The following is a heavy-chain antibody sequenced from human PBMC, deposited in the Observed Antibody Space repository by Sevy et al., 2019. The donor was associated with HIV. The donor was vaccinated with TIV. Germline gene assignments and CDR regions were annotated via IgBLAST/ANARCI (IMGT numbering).Heavy chain of an antibody. D-gene: IGHD6-19*01. CDR2: MNTNTGNT. J-gene: IGHJ6*02. Sequence: ASVKVSCEASGFNFRSYDIYWVRQAPGQGLEWMGWMNTNTGNTGFAQTFQGRVTMTRNSSISTAYMELSNLRSEDTAVYYCARVSGWHLRYGLDVWGQGTTVTVS. V-gene: IGHV1-8*02. CDR1: GFNFRSYD. CDR3: ARVSGWHLRYGLDV.